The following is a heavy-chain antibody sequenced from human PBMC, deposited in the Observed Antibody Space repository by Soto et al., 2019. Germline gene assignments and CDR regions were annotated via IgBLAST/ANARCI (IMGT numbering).Heavy chain of an antibody. CDR2: INPSGGST. D-gene: IGHD3-3*01. V-gene: IGHV1-46*01. J-gene: IGHJ4*02. Sequence: ASVKVSCQASVYTFTSNYMHWVRQAPGQGLEWMGIINPSGGSTSYAQKFQGRVTMTRDTSTSTVYMELNSLRVEDTAVYYCAKGWSGTYRYIDSWGQGTMVTVSS. CDR3: AKGWSGTYRYIDS. CDR1: VYTFTSNY.